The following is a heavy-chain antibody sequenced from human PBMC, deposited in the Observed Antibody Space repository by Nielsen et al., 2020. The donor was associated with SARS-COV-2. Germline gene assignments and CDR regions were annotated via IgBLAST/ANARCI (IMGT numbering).Heavy chain of an antibody. CDR3: AKISGSQRHYFDF. D-gene: IGHD1-26*01. V-gene: IGHV3-30*04. Sequence: WIRQPPGKGLEWVAVISYDGTNKYYADSVKGRFTISRDNSKNTLYLQMNSLRAEDTAVFYCAKISGSQRHYFDFWGQGALVTVSS. J-gene: IGHJ4*02. CDR2: ISYDGTNK.